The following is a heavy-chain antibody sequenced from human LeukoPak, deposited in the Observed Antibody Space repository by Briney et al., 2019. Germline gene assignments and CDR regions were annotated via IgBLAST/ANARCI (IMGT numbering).Heavy chain of an antibody. V-gene: IGHV3-21*01. D-gene: IGHD3-9*01. CDR2: ISSSSSYI. CDR1: GFTFSSYS. Sequence: GGYLRPSCAASGFTFSSYSMNWVRQAPGKGLEWVSSISSSSSYIYYADSVKGRFTISRDNAKNSLYLQMNSLRAEDTAVYYCNMVDWFDYYYYGMDVWGQGTTVTVSS. CDR3: NMVDWFDYYYYGMDV. J-gene: IGHJ6*02.